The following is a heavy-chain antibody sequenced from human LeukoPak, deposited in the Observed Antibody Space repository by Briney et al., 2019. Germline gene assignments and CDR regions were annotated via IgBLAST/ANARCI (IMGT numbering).Heavy chain of an antibody. J-gene: IGHJ6*02. Sequence: ASVKVSFKASGYTFTGYYMHWVRQAPGQGLEWMGWINPNSGGTNYAQEFQGWVTMTRDTSISTAYMELSRLRSDDTAVYYCARDRGGGYYGMDVWGQGTTVTVSS. CDR1: GYTFTGYY. V-gene: IGHV1-2*04. D-gene: IGHD2-15*01. CDR3: ARDRGGGYYGMDV. CDR2: INPNSGGT.